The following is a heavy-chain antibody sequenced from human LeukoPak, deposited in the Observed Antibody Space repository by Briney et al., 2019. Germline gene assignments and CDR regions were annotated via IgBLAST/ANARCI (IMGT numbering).Heavy chain of an antibody. J-gene: IGHJ6*02. V-gene: IGHV1-24*01. CDR2: FDPEDGER. CDR1: GYTLIALA. D-gene: IGHD2-15*01. Sequence: ASVKVSCKLSGYTLIALAMHWVRQAPGKGLEWMGGFDPEDGERIYAQKFQGRLSMTEDRPTDTAYLELSSLRSEDTAVCYCATSKPTDCSGGTCLFYGLDVWGQGTTVTVSS. CDR3: ATSKPTDCSGGTCLFYGLDV.